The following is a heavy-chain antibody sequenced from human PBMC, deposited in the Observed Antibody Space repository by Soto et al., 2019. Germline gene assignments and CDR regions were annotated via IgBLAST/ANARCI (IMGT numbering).Heavy chain of an antibody. CDR2: ISSRSEAI. CDR3: TRDGRRGYDMDV. J-gene: IGHJ6*02. Sequence: ESGGGLVQPGGSLRLSCAASGFTLSDYHMNWVRQAPGKGLEWVSYISSRSEAIYYAASVKGRFTISRDNAKNSLYLQMNSLRDEDTALYYCTRDGRRGYDMDVWGQGTTVTVSS. CDR1: GFTLSDYH. V-gene: IGHV3-48*02. D-gene: IGHD3-10*01.